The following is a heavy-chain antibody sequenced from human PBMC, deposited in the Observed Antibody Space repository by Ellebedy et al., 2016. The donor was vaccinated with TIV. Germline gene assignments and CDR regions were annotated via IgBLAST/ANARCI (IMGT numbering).Heavy chain of an antibody. D-gene: IGHD2/OR15-2a*01. CDR2: VNSRGTT. Sequence: SETLSLTXTVSGGSLSTDFWTWIRQPAGKGLEWIGRVNSRGTTNYNPSLKSRVTMSVDTSKNQFSLKLSSVTAADTAVYYCARDLSGIGYWGQGTLVTVSS. CDR3: ARDLSGIGY. CDR1: GGSLSTDF. V-gene: IGHV4-4*07. J-gene: IGHJ4*02.